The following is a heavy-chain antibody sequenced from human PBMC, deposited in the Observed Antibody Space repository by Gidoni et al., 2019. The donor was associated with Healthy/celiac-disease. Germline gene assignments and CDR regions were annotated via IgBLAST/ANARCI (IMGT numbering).Heavy chain of an antibody. D-gene: IGHD6-13*01. CDR3: ARDLKIGGSWYRRGYYFDY. CDR2: IHHSGST. J-gene: IGHJ4*02. CDR1: GGSFSGHY. Sequence: QVQLQQSGAGLLKPSETLSLTCAVYGGSFSGHYRSWIRQPPGKGLEWIGEIHHSGSTNYNPYLKSRVTISVDTSKNKFNLKLSSVTATDTAVYYCARDLKIGGSWYRRGYYFDYWGQGTLVTVSS. V-gene: IGHV4-34*01.